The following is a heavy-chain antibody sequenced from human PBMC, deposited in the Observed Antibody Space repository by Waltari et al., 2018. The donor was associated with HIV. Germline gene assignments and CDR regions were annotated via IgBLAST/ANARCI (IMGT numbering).Heavy chain of an antibody. CDR1: GFPFSSYW. CDR2: IKQDGSEK. Sequence: EVQLVESGGGLVQPGGSLRLSCAASGFPFSSYWMSWVRQAPGQGLEWVANIKQDGSEKYYVDSVKGRFTISRDNAKNSLYLQMNSLRAEDTAVYYCARDSSRVTYYYGSGNGMDVWGQGTTVTVSS. J-gene: IGHJ6*02. D-gene: IGHD3-10*01. V-gene: IGHV3-7*04. CDR3: ARDSSRVTYYYGSGNGMDV.